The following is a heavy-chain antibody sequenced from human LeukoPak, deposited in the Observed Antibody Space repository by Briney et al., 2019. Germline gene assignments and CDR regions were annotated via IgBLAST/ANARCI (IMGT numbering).Heavy chain of an antibody. Sequence: PGGSLRLSCAASGFTFSDYYMSWIRQAPGEGLEWVSYISSSGSTIYYADSVKGRFTISRDNAKNSLYLQMNSLRAEDTAVYYCARGTTVTTLGVTGFDPWGQGTLVTVSS. CDR3: ARGTTVTTLGVTGFDP. CDR1: GFTFSDYY. CDR2: ISSSGSTI. V-gene: IGHV3-11*01. D-gene: IGHD4-4*01. J-gene: IGHJ5*02.